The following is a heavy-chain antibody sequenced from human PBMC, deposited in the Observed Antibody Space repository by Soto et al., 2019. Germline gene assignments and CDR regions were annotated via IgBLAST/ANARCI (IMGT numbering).Heavy chain of an antibody. V-gene: IGHV1-3*01. CDR1: GYTFTSYA. J-gene: IGHJ4*02. D-gene: IGHD1-26*01. CDR2: INAGNGNT. Sequence: ASVKVSCKASGYTFTSYAMHWVRQAPGQRLEWMGWINAGNGNTKYSQKFQGRVTITRDTSASTAYMELSSLRSEDTAVYYCARVEGLISGSYYYYWGQGNLVTVSS. CDR3: ARVEGLISGSYYYY.